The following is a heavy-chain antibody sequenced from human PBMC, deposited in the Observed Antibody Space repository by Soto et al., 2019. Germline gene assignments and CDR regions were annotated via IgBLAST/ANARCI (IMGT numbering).Heavy chain of an antibody. Sequence: PSETLSLTCAVYGGSFSGYYWSWIRQPPGKGLEWIGEINHSGSTNYNPSLKSRVTISVDTSKNQFSLKLSSVTAADTAVYYCARAYYDFWSGYLAAFDIWGQGTMVTVSS. CDR2: INHSGST. CDR1: GGSFSGYY. D-gene: IGHD3-3*01. CDR3: ARAYYDFWSGYLAAFDI. V-gene: IGHV4-34*01. J-gene: IGHJ3*02.